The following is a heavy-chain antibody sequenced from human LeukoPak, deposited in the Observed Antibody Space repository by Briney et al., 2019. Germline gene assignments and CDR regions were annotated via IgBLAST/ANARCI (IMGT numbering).Heavy chain of an antibody. CDR1: DDSISDYY. V-gene: IGHV4-59*01. CDR2: FYNSGRS. Sequence: PSETLSLTCTVSDDSISDYYRGWIRQTPGKGLEWIGYFYNSGRSTYNPSLKNRVSISVDTSKNQFSLRLNSVILADTAVYYCTRGAGWLIDDWGQGILVTVSS. CDR3: TRGAGWLIDD. J-gene: IGHJ4*02. D-gene: IGHD3-16*01.